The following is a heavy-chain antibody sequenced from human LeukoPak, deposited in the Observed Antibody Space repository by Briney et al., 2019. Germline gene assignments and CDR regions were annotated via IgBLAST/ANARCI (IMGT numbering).Heavy chain of an antibody. Sequence: GGSLRLSCVVSGFTFNRCWMNWVRQAPGKGLEWVANIKQDGSEKYYVDSVKGRFTISRDNAKNSLYLQMNSLRAEDTAVYYCARGVTTVTYWGQGTLVTVSS. J-gene: IGHJ4*02. V-gene: IGHV3-7*03. CDR3: ARGVTTVTY. CDR2: IKQDGSEK. D-gene: IGHD4-17*01. CDR1: GFTFNRCW.